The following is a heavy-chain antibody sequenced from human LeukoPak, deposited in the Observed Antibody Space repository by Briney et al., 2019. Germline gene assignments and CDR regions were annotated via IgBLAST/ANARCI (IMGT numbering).Heavy chain of an antibody. J-gene: IGHJ4*02. CDR3: ARAFLGLSIYFDY. D-gene: IGHD3-16*02. CDR1: GFTVSSNY. V-gene: IGHV3-66*01. CDR2: IYSGGST. Sequence: QTGGSLRLSCAASGFTVSSNYMSWVRQAPGKGLEWVSVIYSGGSTYYADSVKGRFTISRDNSKNTLYLQMNSLRAEDTAVYYCARAFLGLSIYFDYWGQGTLVTVSS.